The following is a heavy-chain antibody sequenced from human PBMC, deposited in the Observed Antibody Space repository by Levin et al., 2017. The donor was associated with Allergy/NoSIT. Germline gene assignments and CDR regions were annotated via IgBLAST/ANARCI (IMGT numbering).Heavy chain of an antibody. CDR2: LNCCGDSI. D-gene: IGHD3-9*01. J-gene: IGHJ5*02. CDR3: VRDRRVSHWFADDWFDP. CDR1: GFTFDDYG. V-gene: IGHV3-20*04. Sequence: GGSLRLSCSASGFTFDDYGMHWVRQAPGKGLEWVSGLNCCGDSIDYADSVKGRFTISRDNAKNSLYLQMNSLTAEDTAFYYCVRDRRVSHWFADDWFDPWGQGTLVTVSS.